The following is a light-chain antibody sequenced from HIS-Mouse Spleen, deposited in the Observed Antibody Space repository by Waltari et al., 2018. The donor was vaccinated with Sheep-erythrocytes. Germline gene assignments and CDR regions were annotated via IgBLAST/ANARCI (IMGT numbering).Light chain of an antibody. CDR2: AAS. CDR3: QQLNSYPPFT. Sequence: DLQLTQSPSFLSASVGDRVTITCRASHGISSYLAWYQQKPGKAPKLLIYAASTLQSGVPTRFSGSGSGTECTLSISRLQPEDFATYYCQQLNSYPPFTFGPGTKVDIK. V-gene: IGKV1-9*01. CDR1: HGISSY. J-gene: IGKJ3*01.